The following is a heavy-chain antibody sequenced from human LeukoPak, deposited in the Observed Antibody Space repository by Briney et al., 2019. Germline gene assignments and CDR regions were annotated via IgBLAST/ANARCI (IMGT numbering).Heavy chain of an antibody. CDR2: INHSGST. V-gene: IGHV4-34*01. Sequence: SETLSLTCAVYGGSFSGYYWSWIRQPPRKGLEWIGEINHSGSTNYNPSLKSRVTISVDTSKNQFSLKLSSVTAADTAVYYCATGDQKERNYYYYMDVWGKGTTVTISS. CDR3: ATGDQKERNYYYYMDV. J-gene: IGHJ6*03. D-gene: IGHD4-17*01. CDR1: GGSFSGYY.